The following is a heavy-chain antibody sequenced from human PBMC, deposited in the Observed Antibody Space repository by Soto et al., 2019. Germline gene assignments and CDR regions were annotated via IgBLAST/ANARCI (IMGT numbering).Heavy chain of an antibody. CDR2: ISRSATYK. J-gene: IGHJ4*02. CDR3: ARVRYCTTDTCPPHFFDY. CDR1: GFTFSDYY. Sequence: QVHLVESGGGLVKPGGSLRLSCAASGFTFSDYYMSWIRQAPGKGLEWVSCISRSATYKNYADSVKGRFTISRDNAKDSLFLPMNSLRAEDTAIYYCARVRYCTTDTCPPHFFDYWGQGTLVTVSS. V-gene: IGHV3-11*06. D-gene: IGHD2-8*01.